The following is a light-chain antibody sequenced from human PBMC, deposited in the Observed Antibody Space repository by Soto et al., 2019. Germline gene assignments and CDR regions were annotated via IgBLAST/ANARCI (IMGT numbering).Light chain of an antibody. CDR1: SSDVGAYNY. CDR3: ISYAGNNIFV. V-gene: IGLV2-14*01. Sequence: QSALTQPASVSGSPGQSITISCTGTSSDVGAYNYVSWYQQHPGTAPTLMIYEVSNRPSGVSDRFSGSRSGNTASLTISGLQAEDESDYYCISYAGNNIFVFGTGTKVTVL. CDR2: EVS. J-gene: IGLJ1*01.